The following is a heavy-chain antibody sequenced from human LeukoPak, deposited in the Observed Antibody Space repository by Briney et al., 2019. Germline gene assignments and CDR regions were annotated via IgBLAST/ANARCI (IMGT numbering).Heavy chain of an antibody. V-gene: IGHV4-59*12. D-gene: IGHD6-13*01. CDR3: ARDLITGIAAAGTGWFDP. CDR1: GGSISSYY. J-gene: IGHJ5*02. Sequence: PSETLSLTCTVSGGSISSYYWSWIRQPPGKGLEWIGYIYYSGSTNYNPSLKSRVTISVDTSKNQFSLKLSSVTAADTAVYYCARDLITGIAAAGTGWFDPWGQGTLVTVSS. CDR2: IYYSGST.